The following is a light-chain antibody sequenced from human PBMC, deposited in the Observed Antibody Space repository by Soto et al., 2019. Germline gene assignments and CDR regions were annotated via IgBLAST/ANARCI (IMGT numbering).Light chain of an antibody. Sequence: EIVLTQSPGILSLSPGERATLSCRASQTVSGNSLAWYQQKPGQSPRLLIYGSSDMATGIPDRVSGSGSGTAFTITLNREEPEAFAVYYCQQYGSSPPYTFGQGTTLEI. J-gene: IGKJ2*01. CDR2: GSS. CDR3: QQYGSSPPYT. CDR1: QTVSGNS. V-gene: IGKV3-20*01.